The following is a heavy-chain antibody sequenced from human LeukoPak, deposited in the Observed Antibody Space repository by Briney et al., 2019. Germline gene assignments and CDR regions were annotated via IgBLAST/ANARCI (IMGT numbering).Heavy chain of an antibody. V-gene: IGHV3-53*01. CDR3: ARGVEPLAANTLAY. CDR2: LYSDGNT. J-gene: IGHJ4*02. D-gene: IGHD1-14*01. CDR1: GFTVITND. Sequence: PGGSLRLSCAASGFTVITNDITWVRQAPGKGLEWVSVLYSDGNTKYADSVQGRFTISRDNSKNTLYLDMNSLSPDDTAVYYCARGVEPLAANTLAYWGQGTLVTVSS.